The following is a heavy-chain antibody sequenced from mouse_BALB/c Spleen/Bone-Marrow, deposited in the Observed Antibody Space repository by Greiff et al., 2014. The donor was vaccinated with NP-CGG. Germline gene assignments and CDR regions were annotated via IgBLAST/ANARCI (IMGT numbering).Heavy chain of an antibody. J-gene: IGHJ4*01. V-gene: IGHV1-54*01. D-gene: IGHD2-4*01. CDR3: ARDGDYDEGYAMDY. CDR2: INPGSGGT. CDR1: GYAFTNYL. Sequence: QVQLQQPGAELVRPGTSVKVSCKASGYAFTNYLIEWVKQRPGQGLEWIGVINPGSGGTNYNEKFKGEATLTADKSSSTAYMQLSSLTSDDSAVYFCARDGDYDEGYAMDYWGQGTSVTVSS.